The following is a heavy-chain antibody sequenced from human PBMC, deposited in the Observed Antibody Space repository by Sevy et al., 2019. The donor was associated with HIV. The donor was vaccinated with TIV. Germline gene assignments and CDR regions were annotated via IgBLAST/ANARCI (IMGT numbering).Heavy chain of an antibody. CDR1: GFTFSSYD. Sequence: GGSLRLSCVAAGFTFSSYDMHWVRQVTGKGLEWISGVGPAGDQFYPGSVKGRFTISRENAKNSFCLQMNNLRAGDTAVYYCARSGGYSDYGMDVWGQGTTVTVSS. D-gene: IGHD5-12*01. CDR2: VGPAGDQ. J-gene: IGHJ6*02. CDR3: ARSGGYSDYGMDV. V-gene: IGHV3-13*05.